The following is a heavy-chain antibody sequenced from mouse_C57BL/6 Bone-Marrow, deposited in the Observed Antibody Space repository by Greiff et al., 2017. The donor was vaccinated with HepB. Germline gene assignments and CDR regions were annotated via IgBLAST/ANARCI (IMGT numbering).Heavy chain of an antibody. Sequence: GGGLVQPKGSLKLSCAASGFSFNTYAMNWVRQAPGKGLEWAARIRSKSNNYATYYADSVKDRFTISRDDSESMLYLQMNNLKTEDTAMYYCVRDYGSSLDYWGQGTTLTVSS. CDR3: VRDYGSSLDY. J-gene: IGHJ2*01. CDR2: IRSKSNNYAT. CDR1: GFSFNTYA. V-gene: IGHV10-1*01. D-gene: IGHD1-1*01.